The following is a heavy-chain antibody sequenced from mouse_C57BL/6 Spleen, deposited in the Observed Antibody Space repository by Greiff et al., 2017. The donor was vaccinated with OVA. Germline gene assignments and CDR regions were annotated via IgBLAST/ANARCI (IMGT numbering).Heavy chain of an antibody. CDR1: GYTFTDYY. CDR2: INPNNGGT. V-gene: IGHV1-26*01. J-gene: IGHJ2*01. CDR3: ARYGYDHYFDY. Sequence: EVQLQQSGPELVKPGASVKISCKASGYTFTDYYMNWVKQSHGKSLEWIGDINPNNGGTSYNQKFKGKATLTVDKSSSTAYMELRSLTSEDSAVYYCARYGYDHYFDYWGQGTTLTVSS. D-gene: IGHD2-2*01.